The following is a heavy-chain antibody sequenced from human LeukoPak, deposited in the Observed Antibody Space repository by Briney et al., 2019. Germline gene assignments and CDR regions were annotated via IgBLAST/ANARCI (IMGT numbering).Heavy chain of an antibody. CDR1: RGSISGHY. CDR2: IHYSGST. V-gene: IGHV4-59*08. D-gene: IGHD6-13*01. J-gene: IGHJ6*03. Sequence: SETLSLTCTVSRGSISGHYWSWIRQPPGKGLEWVGYIHYSGSTNYNPSLKSRVLISVDRSKNQLSLKLSAVTAADTALYYCARMGTNSSAWFAGYYYYYYMDVWGKGTTVTVSS. CDR3: ARMGTNSSAWFAGYYYYYYMDV.